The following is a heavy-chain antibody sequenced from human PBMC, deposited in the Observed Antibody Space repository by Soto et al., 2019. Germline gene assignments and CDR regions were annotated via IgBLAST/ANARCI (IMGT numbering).Heavy chain of an antibody. V-gene: IGHV4-59*01. CDR2: IYYSGSA. D-gene: IGHD2-15*01. Sequence: QVQLQESGPGLVKPSETLSLTCTVSGGSISNYYCSWIRQPPGKGLEWIGYIYYSGSANYNPSLKSRVTISVDTSKNQFSLKLSSVTAADTAVYYCARAGAATLSDFWGQGTPVTVSS. J-gene: IGHJ4*02. CDR3: ARAGAATLSDF. CDR1: GGSISNYY.